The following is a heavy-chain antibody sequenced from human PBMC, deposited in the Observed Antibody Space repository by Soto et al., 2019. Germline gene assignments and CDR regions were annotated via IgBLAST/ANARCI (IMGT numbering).Heavy chain of an antibody. V-gene: IGHV1-46*01. J-gene: IGHJ6*02. Sequence: ASVKFSCKASGYTFTSYYMHWVRQAPGQGLECMGIINPSGGSTSYAQKFQGRVTMTRDTSTSTVYMELSSLRSEDTAVYYCAMKIVRFFEWSPGGMDVWGQGTTVTVSS. CDR3: AMKIVRFFEWSPGGMDV. CDR1: GYTFTSYY. CDR2: INPSGGST. D-gene: IGHD3-3*01.